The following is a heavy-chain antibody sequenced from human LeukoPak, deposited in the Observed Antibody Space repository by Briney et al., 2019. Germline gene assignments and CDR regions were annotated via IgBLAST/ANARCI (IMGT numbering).Heavy chain of an antibody. CDR1: GYTFSRYG. CDR3: ARQSFIAGDNWNYVLNGDDALDI. CDR2: ITAYDGST. D-gene: IGHD1-7*01. J-gene: IGHJ3*02. Sequence: ASMKVSCKASGYTFSRYGITWVRQAPGQGLEWMGWITAYDGSTNFAQNFQARVTMTTDTSTNTAYMELRSLRSDDTAVYYCARQSFIAGDNWNYVLNGDDALDIWGQGTMVTVSS. V-gene: IGHV1-18*01.